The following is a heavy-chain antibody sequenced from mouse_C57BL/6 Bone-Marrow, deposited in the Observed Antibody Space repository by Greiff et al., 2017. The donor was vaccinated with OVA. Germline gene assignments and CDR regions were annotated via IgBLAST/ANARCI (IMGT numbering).Heavy chain of an antibody. J-gene: IGHJ3*01. CDR2: IYPGDGDT. V-gene: IGHV1-80*01. Sequence: VQLQQSGAELVKPGASVKISCKASGYAFSSYWMHWVKQRPGKGLEWIGQIYPGDGDTNYNGKFKGKATLTADKSSSTAYMQLSSLTCEDSAVYCGAREGSGSSWFAYWGQGTLVTVSA. CDR1: GYAFSSYW. D-gene: IGHD3-2*02. CDR3: AREGSGSSWFAY.